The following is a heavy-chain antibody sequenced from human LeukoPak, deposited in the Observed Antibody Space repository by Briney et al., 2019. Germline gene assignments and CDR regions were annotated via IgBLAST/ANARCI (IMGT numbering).Heavy chain of an antibody. CDR2: IYSAGNT. D-gene: IGHD4-23*01. Sequence: GGSLRLSCAASGFTVSSNYMSWVRQAPGKGLEWVSVIYSAGNTFYADSVKGGFTIPRDNSKNSLYLQMNSLRAEDTAVYYCARARGTGGYYFDYWGQGTLVTVSS. CDR1: GFTVSSNY. J-gene: IGHJ4*02. V-gene: IGHV3-66*01. CDR3: ARARGTGGYYFDY.